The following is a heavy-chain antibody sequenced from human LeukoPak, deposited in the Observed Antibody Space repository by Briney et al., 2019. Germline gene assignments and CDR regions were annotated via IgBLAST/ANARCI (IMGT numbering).Heavy chain of an antibody. J-gene: IGHJ4*02. CDR1: GFTFSTYA. CDR2: ISGSAGST. D-gene: IGHD3-22*01. V-gene: IGHV3-23*01. Sequence: PGGSLRLSCAASGFTFSTYAMTWVRQAPGKGLEWVSAISGSAGSTYYADSVKGRFTISRDNSKNSLYLQMNSLRAEDTAVYYCARDIYYDSSGYYGSVYWGQGTLVTVSS. CDR3: ARDIYYDSSGYYGSVY.